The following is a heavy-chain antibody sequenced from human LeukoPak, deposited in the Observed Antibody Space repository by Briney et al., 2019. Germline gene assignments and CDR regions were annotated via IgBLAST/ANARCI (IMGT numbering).Heavy chain of an antibody. CDR3: ARHERGAENLDY. CDR2: VSYGGRT. CDR1: GASISNYY. D-gene: IGHD1-1*01. J-gene: IGHJ4*02. V-gene: IGHV4-59*08. Sequence: SETLSLTCTVSGASISNYYWSWIRQPPGKGLECIGYVSYGGRTNHNPSLKSRVTISAGTSKNQFSLKLTSVTAADTAVYYCARHERGAENLDYWGQGTLVTVSS.